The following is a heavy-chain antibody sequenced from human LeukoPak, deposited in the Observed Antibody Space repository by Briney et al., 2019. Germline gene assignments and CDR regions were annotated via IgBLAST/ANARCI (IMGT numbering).Heavy chain of an antibody. CDR3: ARVTLRYYYGSWGMDV. CDR2: IYTSGST. J-gene: IGHJ6*02. Sequence: SETLSLTCTVSGGSISSGSDYWSWTRQPAGKGLEWIGRIYTSGSTNYNPSLKSRVTISVDTSKNQFSLKLSSVTAADTAVYYCARVTLRYYYGSWGMDVWGQGTTVTVSS. CDR1: GGSISSGSDY. V-gene: IGHV4-61*02. D-gene: IGHD3-10*01.